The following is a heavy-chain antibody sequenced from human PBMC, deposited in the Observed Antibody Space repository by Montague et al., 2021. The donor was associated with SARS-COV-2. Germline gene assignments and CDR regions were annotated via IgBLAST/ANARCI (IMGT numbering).Heavy chain of an antibody. D-gene: IGHD6-13*01. V-gene: IGHV4-4*02. J-gene: IGHJ4*02. CDR3: ESHPVFQQLYS. Sequence: SETLSLTCAVSGASVSSFYWCYWVRHPPRRGVGCIAEMHNTGIINFNPSLSSRGLISLDSSNNQFSLTLYSVTAAYTSTYYCESHPVFQQLYSWGQGTLVSVS. CDR2: MHNTGII. CDR1: GASVSSFYW.